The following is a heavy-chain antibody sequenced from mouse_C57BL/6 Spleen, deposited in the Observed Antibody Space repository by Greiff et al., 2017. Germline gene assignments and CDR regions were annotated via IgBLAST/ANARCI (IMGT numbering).Heavy chain of an antibody. J-gene: IGHJ4*01. CDR3: ARGGYDYLYAMDY. CDR1: GYAFSSYW. D-gene: IGHD2-4*01. V-gene: IGHV1-80*01. Sequence: QVQLKQSGAELVKPGASVKISCKASGYAFSSYWMNWVKQRPGKGLEWIGQIYPGDGDTNYNGKFKGKATLTADKSSSTAYMQLSSLTSEDSAVYFCARGGYDYLYAMDYWGQGTSVTVSS. CDR2: IYPGDGDT.